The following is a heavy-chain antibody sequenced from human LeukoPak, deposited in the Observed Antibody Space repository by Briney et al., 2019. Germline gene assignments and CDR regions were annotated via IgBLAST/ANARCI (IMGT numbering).Heavy chain of an antibody. J-gene: IGHJ4*02. CDR1: GASIRSSY. Sequence: SETLSLTCTVSGASIRSSYWSWIRQPPGKGLEWIGCIYYTGSTNYNPSLKSRVTISVDTSKNQFSLKLSSVTAADTAVYYCARDGYNHFDYWGQGTLVTVSS. D-gene: IGHD5-24*01. V-gene: IGHV4-59*12. CDR3: ARDGYNHFDY. CDR2: IYYTGST.